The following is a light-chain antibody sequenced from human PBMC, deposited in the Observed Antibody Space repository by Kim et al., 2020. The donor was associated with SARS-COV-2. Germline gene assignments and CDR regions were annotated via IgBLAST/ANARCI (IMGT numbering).Light chain of an antibody. CDR1: SNNMDDQG. Sequence: RQSATPTCPGNSNNMDDQGVAWLHQNQGHPPKHLSYRNNKRPSGISERLSAAGSGNTASLTITGLQPEDEADYYCSAWDDSLKAWVFGGGTQLTVL. CDR2: RNN. V-gene: IGLV10-54*01. J-gene: IGLJ3*02. CDR3: SAWDDSLKAWV.